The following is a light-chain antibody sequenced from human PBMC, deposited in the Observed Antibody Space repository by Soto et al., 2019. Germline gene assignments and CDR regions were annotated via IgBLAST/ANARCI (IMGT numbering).Light chain of an antibody. V-gene: IGKV1-27*01. CDR1: QDINKY. CDR3: QRHNSAPPVT. Sequence: DIQMTQSPSSLSASVGDRVTISCRASQDINKYLAWYQQKPGKAPKLLIYAASTLQSGVPPRFSGSGSGTAFTLTISSLQPEDVATYYCQRHNSAPPVTFGPGTKVD. CDR2: AAS. J-gene: IGKJ3*01.